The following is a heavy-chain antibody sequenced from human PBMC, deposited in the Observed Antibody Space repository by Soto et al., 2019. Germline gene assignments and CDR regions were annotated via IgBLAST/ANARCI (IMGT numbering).Heavy chain of an antibody. V-gene: IGHV1-18*01. CDR1: GYSFTIYG. Sequence: APVKLACKASGYSFTIYGISWVRQAPGQGLEWMGLLIPYNGDRIYAQKFQGRVILTTDTATNTAYMELGSLRSDDTAVYYCVRDASSGYRGWWDPWGQGTLVTVSS. D-gene: IGHD5-12*01. J-gene: IGHJ5*02. CDR2: LIPYNGDR. CDR3: VRDASSGYRGWWDP.